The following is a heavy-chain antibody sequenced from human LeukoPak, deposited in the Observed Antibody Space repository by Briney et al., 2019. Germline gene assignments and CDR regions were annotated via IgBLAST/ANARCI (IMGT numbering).Heavy chain of an antibody. CDR1: GGSISSGGYS. J-gene: IGHJ6*03. D-gene: IGHD2-2*01. V-gene: IGHV4-61*08. CDR2: IYYSGST. CDR3: ARVPGPYQLDYYYMDV. Sequence: KPSQTLSLTCAVSGGSISSGGYSWRWIRQPPGKGLEWIGYIYYSGSTNYNPSLKSRVTISVDTSKNQFSLKLSSVTAADTAVYYCARVPGPYQLDYYYMDVWGKGTTVTVSS.